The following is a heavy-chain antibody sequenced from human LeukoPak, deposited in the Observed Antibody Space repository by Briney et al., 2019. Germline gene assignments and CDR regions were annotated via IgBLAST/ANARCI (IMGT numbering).Heavy chain of an antibody. CDR1: GYTFTSYA. CDR2: INTNTGNP. V-gene: IGHV7-4-1*02. J-gene: IGHJ5*02. D-gene: IGHD3-10*01. Sequence: ASVKVSCKASGYTFTSYAMNWVRQAPGQGLEWMGWINTNTGNPTYAQGFTGRFVFSLDTSVSTAYLQISSLKAEDTAVYYCARSTWVRGVIIGVPGWFDPWGQGTLVTVSS. CDR3: ARSTWVRGVIIGVPGWFDP.